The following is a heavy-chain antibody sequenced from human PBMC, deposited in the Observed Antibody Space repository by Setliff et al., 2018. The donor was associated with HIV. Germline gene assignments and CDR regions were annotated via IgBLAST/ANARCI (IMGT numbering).Heavy chain of an antibody. CDR2: IIPILGIA. CDR3: ARDYSPTFYYYDSSGTFDY. CDR1: GGTFSSYA. J-gene: IGHJ4*02. Sequence: SVKVSCKASGGTFSSYAISWVRQAPGQGLEWMGGIIPILGIANYAQKFRGRVTITADESTSTAYMELSSLRSEDTAVYYCARDYSPTFYYYDSSGTFDYWGQGTLVTVSS. D-gene: IGHD3-22*01. V-gene: IGHV1-69*10.